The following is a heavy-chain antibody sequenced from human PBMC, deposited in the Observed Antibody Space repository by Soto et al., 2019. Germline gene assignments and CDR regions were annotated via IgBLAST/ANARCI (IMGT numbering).Heavy chain of an antibody. D-gene: IGHD6-13*01. CDR1: GYSISNNNW. V-gene: IGHV4-28*01. J-gene: IGHJ6*02. Sequence: SETLSLTCAVSGYSISNNNWWGWIRQPPGKGLEWIGYITYYNSSLKSRVTMSVDTSKNQFSLKLNSVTAVDTALYYCARSGAAARGGVDVWGQGTTVTVSS. CDR2: IT. CDR3: ARSGAAARGGVDV.